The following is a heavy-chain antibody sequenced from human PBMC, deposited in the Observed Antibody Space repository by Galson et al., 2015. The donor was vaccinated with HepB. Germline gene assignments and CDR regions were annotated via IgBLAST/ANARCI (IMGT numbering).Heavy chain of an antibody. J-gene: IGHJ3*02. Sequence: SVKVSCKVSGGTFSSYTVTWVRQAPGQGLEWMGRIIPMVGMANYAQMFQGRVTITADKSTRTAFLELSSLSSEDTAVDYCASRLWVTPDGRGHEAFDIWGQGTMVTVSS. CDR3: ASRLWVTPDGRGHEAFDI. CDR1: GGTFSSYT. V-gene: IGHV1-69*02. CDR2: IIPMVGMA. D-gene: IGHD3-16*01.